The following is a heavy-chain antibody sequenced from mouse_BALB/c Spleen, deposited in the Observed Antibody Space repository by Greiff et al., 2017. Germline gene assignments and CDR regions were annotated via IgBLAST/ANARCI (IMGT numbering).Heavy chain of an antibody. Sequence: VHVKQSGAELVKPGASVKLSCTASGFNIKDTYMHWVKQRPEQGLEWIGRIDPANGNTKYDPKFQGKATITADTSSNTAYLQLSSLTSEDTAVYYCALSTPYAMDYWGQGTSVTVSS. D-gene: IGHD2-1*01. CDR1: GFNIKDTY. V-gene: IGHV14-3*02. J-gene: IGHJ4*01. CDR3: ALSTPYAMDY. CDR2: IDPANGNT.